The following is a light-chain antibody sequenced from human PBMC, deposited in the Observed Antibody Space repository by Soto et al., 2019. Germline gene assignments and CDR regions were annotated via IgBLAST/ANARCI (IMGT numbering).Light chain of an antibody. CDR1: QSVDKW. V-gene: IGKV3-11*01. J-gene: IGKJ5*01. CDR3: QQRKNWPPIP. CDR2: DSS. Sequence: EIELTQSPATLSLSPGETATLFCTASQSVDKWLAWYQQRPGQPPRLLIFDSSNRATGVPVRLSGSGSGTVFTHTIGSLEPADSAGYYCQQRKNWPPIPFGQGTRLEIK.